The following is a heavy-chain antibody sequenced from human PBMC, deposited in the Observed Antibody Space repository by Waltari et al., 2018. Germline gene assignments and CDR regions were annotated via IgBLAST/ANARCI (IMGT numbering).Heavy chain of an antibody. V-gene: IGHV4-59*01. CDR3: ARAIGYCSSTSCYADYYYGMDV. CDR2: IYYSGST. CDR1: GGSISSYY. Sequence: QVQLQQWGAGLLKPSETLSLTCAVYGGSISSYYWSWIRQPPGKGLEWIGYIYYSGSTNYNPSLKSRVTISVDTSKNQFSLKLSSVTAADTAVYYCARAIGYCSSTSCYADYYYGMDVWGQGTTVTVSS. J-gene: IGHJ6*02. D-gene: IGHD2-2*01.